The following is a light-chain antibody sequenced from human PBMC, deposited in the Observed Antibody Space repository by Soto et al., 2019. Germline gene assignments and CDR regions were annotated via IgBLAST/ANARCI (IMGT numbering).Light chain of an antibody. CDR1: SGHSSYV. J-gene: IGLJ2*01. V-gene: IGLV4-69*01. Sequence: QLVLTQSPSASASLGASVKLTCTLSSGHSSYVIAWHQQQPEKGPRYLMKLNSDGSHNKGDGIPDRFSGSSSGAERYLTISSLQSEDEADYYCQTWVTGIRVFGGGTKLTVL. CDR3: QTWVTGIRV. CDR2: LNSDGSH.